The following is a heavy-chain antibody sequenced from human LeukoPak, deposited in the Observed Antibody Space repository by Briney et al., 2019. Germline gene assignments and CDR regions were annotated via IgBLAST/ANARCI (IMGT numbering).Heavy chain of an antibody. CDR1: GFTFSSYW. V-gene: IGHV3-7*01. Sequence: GGSLRLSWAASGFTFSSYWMSWVRQAAGKGLEWEANIKQDGSEKYSVDSVKGRFTISRDNAKSSLYLQMNSLRAEDTAVYYCARDREWLSSDAFDIWGQGTMVTVSS. D-gene: IGHD3-3*01. CDR3: ARDREWLSSDAFDI. CDR2: IKQDGSEK. J-gene: IGHJ3*02.